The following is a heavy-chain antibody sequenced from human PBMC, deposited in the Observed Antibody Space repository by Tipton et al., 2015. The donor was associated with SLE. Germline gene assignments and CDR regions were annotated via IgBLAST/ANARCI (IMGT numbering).Heavy chain of an antibody. V-gene: IGHV4-34*01. Sequence: TLSLTCAVYGGSFSGYYWGWIRQPPGKGLEWIGEINHSGSTHYNPSLKSRVIISVDTSKNQLSLKLNSVTAADTTMYYCARNRGSGQQAAFEIWGQGTMVTVSS. CDR2: INHSGST. CDR1: GGSFSGYY. J-gene: IGHJ3*02. CDR3: ARNRGSGQQAAFEI. D-gene: IGHD2-15*01.